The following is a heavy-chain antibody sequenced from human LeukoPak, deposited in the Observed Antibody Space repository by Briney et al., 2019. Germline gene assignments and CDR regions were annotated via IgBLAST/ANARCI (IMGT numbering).Heavy chain of an antibody. Sequence: PSETLSLTCAVYGGSFSGYYWSWIRQPPGKGLEWMGEINHSGSTNYNPSLKSRVTISVDTSKNQFSLKLSSVTAAETAVYYCARRTDTRGYRRFNYWGQGTLVTVSS. J-gene: IGHJ4*02. CDR3: ARRTDTRGYRRFNY. CDR1: GGSFSGYY. CDR2: INHSGST. D-gene: IGHD5-18*01. V-gene: IGHV4-34*01.